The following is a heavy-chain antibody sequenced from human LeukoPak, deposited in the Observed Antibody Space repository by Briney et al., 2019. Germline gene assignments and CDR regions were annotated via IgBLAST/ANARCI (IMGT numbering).Heavy chain of an antibody. CDR3: AKDFCSGGSCYLFDY. CDR2: IRYDGSNK. CDR1: GFTFSNYA. V-gene: IGHV3-30*02. D-gene: IGHD2-15*01. J-gene: IGHJ4*02. Sequence: PGGSLRLSCAASGFTFSNYAMSWVRQAPGKGLEWVAFIRYDGSNKYYADSVKGRFTISRDNSKNTLYLQMNSLRAEDTAVYYCAKDFCSGGSCYLFDYWGQGTLVTVSS.